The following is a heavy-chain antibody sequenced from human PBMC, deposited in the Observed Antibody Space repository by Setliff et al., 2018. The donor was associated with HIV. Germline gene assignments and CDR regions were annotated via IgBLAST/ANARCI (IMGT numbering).Heavy chain of an antibody. D-gene: IGHD3-10*01. CDR3: AKLQGDYYYMDV. Sequence: GGSLRLSCAASGFTFSSFWMSWVRQAPGKGLEWVANINQVESEKYYVDSVKGRFTISRDNAKNSLYLQMNSLGVEDTAIYFCAKLQGDYYYMDVWGKGTTVTVSS. CDR1: GFTFSSFW. CDR2: INQVESEK. J-gene: IGHJ6*03. V-gene: IGHV3-7*01.